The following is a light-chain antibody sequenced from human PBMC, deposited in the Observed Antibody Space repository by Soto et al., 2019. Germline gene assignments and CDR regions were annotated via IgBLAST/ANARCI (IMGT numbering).Light chain of an antibody. Sequence: QSALTQPRSVSGSPGQSVTISCTGTSSDVGGYNYVSWYQQHPGKAPKLMIYDVSKRPSGVPDRFSGSKSGNTASLTISGLQDEDEADYYCCSYAGSDTWLFGGGTKLTVL. CDR1: SSDVGGYNY. CDR3: CSYAGSDTWL. J-gene: IGLJ3*02. V-gene: IGLV2-11*01. CDR2: DVS.